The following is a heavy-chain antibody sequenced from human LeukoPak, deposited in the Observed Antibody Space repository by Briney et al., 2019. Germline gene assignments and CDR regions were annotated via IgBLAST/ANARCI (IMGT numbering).Heavy chain of an antibody. CDR3: AKVAKYYYGPETFYFFEQ. Sequence: GGSLRLSCAASGFTFSSYWMSWVRQAPGRGLEWVASIKQDGSEKYYVDSVKGRFTISRDYAKNSLYLKMNSLRVEDTAVYSCAKVAKYYYGPETFYFFEQWGQGTPVTASS. J-gene: IGHJ4*02. V-gene: IGHV3-7*01. D-gene: IGHD3-10*01. CDR2: IKQDGSEK. CDR1: GFTFSSYW.